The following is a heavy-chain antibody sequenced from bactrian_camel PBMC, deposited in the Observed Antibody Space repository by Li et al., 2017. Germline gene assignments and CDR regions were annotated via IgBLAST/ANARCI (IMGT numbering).Heavy chain of an antibody. CDR2: IDRDGST. CDR3: AAGYYFGLAISPTQAHY. J-gene: IGHJ4*01. V-gene: IGHV3S67*01. CDR1: GYTDCHYT. D-gene: IGHD1*01. Sequence: VQLVESGGGSVQAGGSLRLSCTASGYTDCHYTMSWFRQAPGKEREFVSRIDRDGSTTYTDAVKGRFTVSKDNAKNTLYLQMNNLKPEDTAMYYCAAGYYFGLAISPTQAHYWGQGTQVTVS.